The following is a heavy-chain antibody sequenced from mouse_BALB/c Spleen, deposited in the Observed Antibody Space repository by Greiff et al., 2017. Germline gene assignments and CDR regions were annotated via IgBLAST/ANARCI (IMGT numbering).Heavy chain of an antibody. CDR2: ISDGGSYT. D-gene: IGHD1-1*01. V-gene: IGHV5-4*02. CDR3: ARPLSTVVAHWYFDV. J-gene: IGHJ1*01. Sequence: EVKLVESGGGLVKPGGSLKLSCAASGFTFSDYYMYWVRQTPEKRLEWVATISDGGSYTYYPDSVKGRFTISRDNAKNNLYLQMSSLKSEDTAMYYCARPLSTVVAHWYFDVWGAGTTVTVSS. CDR1: GFTFSDYY.